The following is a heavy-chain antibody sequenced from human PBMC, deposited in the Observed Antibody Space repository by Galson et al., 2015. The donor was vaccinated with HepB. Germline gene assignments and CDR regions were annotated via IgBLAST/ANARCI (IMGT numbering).Heavy chain of an antibody. CDR1: GFTFSSHA. CDR2: ISGSGGST. Sequence: SLRLSCAASGFTFSSHAMSWVRQAPGKGLEWVSAISGSGGSTYYADSVKGRFTISRDNSKNTLYLQMNSLRAEDTAVYYCAKDLYYGSGGFDYWGQGTLVTVSS. V-gene: IGHV3-23*01. D-gene: IGHD3-10*01. CDR3: AKDLYYGSGGFDY. J-gene: IGHJ4*02.